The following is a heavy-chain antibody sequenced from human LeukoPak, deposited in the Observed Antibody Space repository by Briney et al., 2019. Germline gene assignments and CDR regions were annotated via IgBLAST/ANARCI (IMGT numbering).Heavy chain of an antibody. CDR1: DFSFTTYA. J-gene: IGHJ3*02. CDR2: ISGGGTIT. CDR3: ARDHHRRLYDSQARDTFDI. V-gene: IGHV3-23*01. D-gene: IGHD3-22*01. Sequence: PGGSLRLSCAASDFSFTTYAMSWVRQAPGKGLEWVSSISGGGTITYYAESVKGRFTISRDNSKNTLYLQMNSLRAEDTAVYYCARDHHRRLYDSQARDTFDIWGQGTLVTVSS.